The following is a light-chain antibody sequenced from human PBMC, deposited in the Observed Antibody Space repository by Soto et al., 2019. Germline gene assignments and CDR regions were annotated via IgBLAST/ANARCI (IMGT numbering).Light chain of an antibody. Sequence: HSVLTQPPSASGTPGQRVTISCSGRSSNIGSNAVNWYQQLPGTAPKLLIYSNNQRPSGVPDRFSGSKSGTSASLAISGLQSEDEADYYCATWDDSLNALFGGGTKLTVL. J-gene: IGLJ2*01. CDR3: ATWDDSLNAL. CDR1: SSNIGSNA. CDR2: SNN. V-gene: IGLV1-44*01.